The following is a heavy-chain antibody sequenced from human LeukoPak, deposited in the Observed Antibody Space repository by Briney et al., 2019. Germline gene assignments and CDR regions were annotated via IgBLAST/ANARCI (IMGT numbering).Heavy chain of an antibody. CDR3: ARFDSSGYHDA. CDR1: GFTFSSYA. J-gene: IGHJ5*02. V-gene: IGHV3-23*01. CDR2: ISGSGGST. D-gene: IGHD3-22*01. Sequence: PGGSLRLSCAASGFTFSSYAMSWVRQAPGKGLEWVSAISGSGGSTYYADSVKGRFTISRDNAKNSLYLQMNSLRAEDTALYYCARFDSSGYHDAWGQGTLVTVSS.